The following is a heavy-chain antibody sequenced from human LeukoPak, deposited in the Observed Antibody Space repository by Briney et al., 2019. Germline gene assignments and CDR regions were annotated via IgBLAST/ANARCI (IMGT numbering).Heavy chain of an antibody. Sequence: GGSLRLSCAASGFTVSSNYMSWVREGPGKGLEWVSLIHSGGSTYYADSVKGRFTISRDNSKNTLYLQMNSLRAEDTAVYYCARERPYYYDSSGYYGAFDIWGQGTMVTVSS. D-gene: IGHD3-22*01. CDR1: GFTVSSNY. J-gene: IGHJ3*02. V-gene: IGHV3-53*01. CDR2: IHSGGST. CDR3: ARERPYYYDSSGYYGAFDI.